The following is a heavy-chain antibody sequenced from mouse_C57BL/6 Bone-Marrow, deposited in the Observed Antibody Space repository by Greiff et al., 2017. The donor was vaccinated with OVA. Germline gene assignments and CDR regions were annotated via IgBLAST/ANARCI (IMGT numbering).Heavy chain of an antibody. V-gene: IGHV7-3*01. D-gene: IGHD1-1*01. CDR1: GFTFTNYY. J-gene: IGHJ2*01. CDR3: ARYKGRVAVDYFDY. CDR2: LRNKPNGSTT. Sequence: EVQLKESGGGLVQPGDSLSLSCAASGFTFTNYYMSWVRQPPGKALEWLAFLRNKPNGSTTEYSASVKGRFTISRDNSQSILYLQMNALRAEDSATYYCARYKGRVAVDYFDYWGQGTALTVSS.